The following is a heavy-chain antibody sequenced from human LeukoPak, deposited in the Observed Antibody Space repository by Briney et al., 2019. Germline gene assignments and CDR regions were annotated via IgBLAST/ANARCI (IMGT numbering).Heavy chain of an antibody. V-gene: IGHV1-2*02. CDR2: INPNSGGT. Sequence: ASVKVSCKASGYTFTGYYMHWVRQAPGQGLEWMGWINPNSGGTNYAQKFQGRVTMTRDTSISTAYMELSRLRSDDTAVYYCAKESGSGWLNFDYWGQGTLVTVSS. D-gene: IGHD6-19*01. CDR1: GYTFTGYY. CDR3: AKESGSGWLNFDY. J-gene: IGHJ4*02.